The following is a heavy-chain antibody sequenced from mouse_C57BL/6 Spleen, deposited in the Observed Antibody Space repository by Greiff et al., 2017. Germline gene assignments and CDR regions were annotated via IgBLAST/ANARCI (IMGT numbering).Heavy chain of an antibody. CDR1: GYAFSSSW. D-gene: IGHD2-1*01. J-gene: IGHJ2*01. V-gene: IGHV1-82*01. CDR3: ARDGNDYFDY. CDR2: IYPGDGDT. Sequence: VQRVESGPELVKPGASVKISCKASGYAFSSSWMNWVKQRPGKGLEWIGRIYPGDGDTNYNGKFKGKATLTADKSSSTAYMQLSSLTSEDSAVYFCARDGNDYFDYWGQGTTLTVSS.